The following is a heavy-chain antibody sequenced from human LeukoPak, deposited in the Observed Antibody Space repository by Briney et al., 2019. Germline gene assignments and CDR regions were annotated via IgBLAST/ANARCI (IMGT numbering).Heavy chain of an antibody. V-gene: IGHV3-11*05. CDR3: ARDTHRSGCDY. CDR2: ISGSSSYT. CDR1: GFTFSNYY. D-gene: IGHD6-19*01. J-gene: IGHJ4*02. Sequence: GSLRLSCAASGFTFSNYYMSWIRQAPGKGLEWVSYISGSSSYTNYADSAKGRFTISRDNAKNSLYLQMNSLRAEDTAVYYCARDTHRSGCDYWGQGTLVTVSS.